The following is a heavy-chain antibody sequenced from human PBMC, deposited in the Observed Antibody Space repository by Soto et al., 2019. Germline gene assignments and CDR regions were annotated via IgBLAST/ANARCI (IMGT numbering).Heavy chain of an antibody. Sequence: SXKVSYKAPRDTXSSYYSNLVRQAPGQGLGWMGVINPHGGSTAYAQKFKVRVTLTRDTSASTVYMEVSSLTSEETAMYYCARSSGGNFGIIIEGNNWFAPWGQGTLVTVS. D-gene: IGHD1-26*01. CDR2: INPHGGST. CDR1: RDTXSSYY. CDR3: ARSSGGNFGIIIEGNNWFAP. V-gene: IGHV1-46*01. J-gene: IGHJ5*02.